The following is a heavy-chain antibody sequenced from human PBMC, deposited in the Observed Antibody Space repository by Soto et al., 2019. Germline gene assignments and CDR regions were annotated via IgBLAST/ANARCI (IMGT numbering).Heavy chain of an antibody. CDR1: GGSFSGYY. D-gene: IGHD3-9*01. Sequence: SETVSLTCAVYGGSFSGYYWSWIRQPPGKGLEWIGEINHSGSTNYNPSLKSRVTISVDTSKNQFSLKLSSVTAADTAVYYCARGLALGDDILTGYPLYYYYYGMDVWGQGTTVTVSS. V-gene: IGHV4-34*01. CDR2: INHSGST. J-gene: IGHJ6*02. CDR3: ARGLALGDDILTGYPLYYYYYGMDV.